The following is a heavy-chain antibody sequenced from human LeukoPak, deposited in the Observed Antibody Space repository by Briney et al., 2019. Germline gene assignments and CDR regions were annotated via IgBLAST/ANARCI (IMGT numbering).Heavy chain of an antibody. J-gene: IGHJ4*02. V-gene: IGHV4-39*01. CDR2: IYYSGST. CDR1: GGSISSSSYY. Sequence: SETLSLTCTVSGGSISSSSYYWGWIRQPPGKGLGWIGSIYYSGSTYYNPSLKSRVTISVDTSKNQFSLKLSSVTAADTAVYYCARQDYDSSGHFDYWGQGTLVTVSS. D-gene: IGHD3-22*01. CDR3: ARQDYDSSGHFDY.